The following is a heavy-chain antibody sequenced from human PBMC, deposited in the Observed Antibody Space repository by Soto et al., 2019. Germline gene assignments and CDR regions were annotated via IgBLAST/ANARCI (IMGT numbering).Heavy chain of an antibody. CDR3: ARDGRGYSYGATNGDYYYGMDV. J-gene: IGHJ6*02. D-gene: IGHD5-18*01. CDR1: GGSVSSGSYY. V-gene: IGHV4-61*01. Sequence: PSETLSLPCTVSGGSVSSGSYYWSWIRQPPGKGLEWIGYIYYSGSTNYNPSLKSRVTISVDTSKNQFSLKLSSVTAADTAVYYCARDGRGYSYGATNGDYYYGMDVWGQGTTVTVSS. CDR2: IYYSGST.